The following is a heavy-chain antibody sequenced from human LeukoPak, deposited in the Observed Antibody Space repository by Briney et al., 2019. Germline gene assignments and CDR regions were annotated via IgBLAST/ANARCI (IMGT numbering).Heavy chain of an antibody. Sequence: SETLSLTCTVSGGSISSYYWSWIRQPPGKGLEWIGYIYYSGSTNYNPSLKSRVTISVDTSKNQFSLKLSSVTAADTAVYYCARVVGRVSWFDYWGQGTLVTVSS. CDR2: IYYSGST. CDR3: ARVVGRVSWFDY. D-gene: IGHD6-13*01. CDR1: GGSISSYY. J-gene: IGHJ4*02. V-gene: IGHV4-59*12.